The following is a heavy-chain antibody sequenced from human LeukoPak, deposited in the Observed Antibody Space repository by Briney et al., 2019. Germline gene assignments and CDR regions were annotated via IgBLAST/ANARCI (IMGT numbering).Heavy chain of an antibody. CDR3: AKSGDRWSHFDY. CDR2: VYNTGDYT. D-gene: IGHD5-18*01. V-gene: IGHV3-23*01. CDR1: GFNFNNYA. J-gene: IGHJ4*02. Sequence: PGGSLRLSCVASGFNFNNYAMNWVRRAPGKGLEWVADVYNTGDYTYYTDSVKGRFTISRDNSKNTLYLEMNSLRTEDTALYYCAKSGDRWSHFDYWGQGTLATVSS.